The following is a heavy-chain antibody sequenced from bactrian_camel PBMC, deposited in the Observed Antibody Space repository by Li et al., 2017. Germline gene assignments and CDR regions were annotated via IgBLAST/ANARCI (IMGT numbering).Heavy chain of an antibody. V-gene: IGHV3S1*01. CDR3: AAGWSFGVGTLLRRHYNY. J-gene: IGHJ4*01. Sequence: HVQLVESGGGSVQAGGSLRLSCAAASGYSAVTLCMGWVRQAPGKEREGVAGIYTRTGLSMYADSVKGRFTISQDNAKNMVYLQVNSVKAEDTAMYNCAAGWSFGVGTLLRRHYNYWGQGTQVTVS. D-gene: IGHD2*01. CDR2: IYTRTGLS. CDR1: GYSAVTLC.